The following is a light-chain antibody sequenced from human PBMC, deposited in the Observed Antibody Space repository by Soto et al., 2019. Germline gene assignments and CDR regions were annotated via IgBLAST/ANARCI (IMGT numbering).Light chain of an antibody. V-gene: IGKV3-20*01. J-gene: IGKJ1*01. CDR3: QMYGSSPPWT. Sequence: EIVLTQSPGTLSLSPGERATLSCRAIQSLSSGYLAWYQQRPGQAPRLLIYGASSRATGIPDRFSGSGSGTDFTLTISRMEPEDFAVYYCQMYGSSPPWTFGQGTKVDI. CDR1: QSLSSGY. CDR2: GAS.